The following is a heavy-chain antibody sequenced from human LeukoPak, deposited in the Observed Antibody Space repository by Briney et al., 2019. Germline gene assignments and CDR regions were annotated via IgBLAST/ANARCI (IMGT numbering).Heavy chain of an antibody. Sequence: GGSLRLSCAASGFTFRSYGMHWVRQAPGKGLEWVAIVWYDGNNKYYADSVRGRFTVSRDNSKDTVSLQLNSLRAEDTAVYYCARGSEAAAGAFDYWGQGALVTVPS. CDR1: GFTFRSYG. V-gene: IGHV3-33*01. CDR3: ARGSEAAAGAFDY. J-gene: IGHJ4*02. CDR2: VWYDGNNK. D-gene: IGHD6-13*01.